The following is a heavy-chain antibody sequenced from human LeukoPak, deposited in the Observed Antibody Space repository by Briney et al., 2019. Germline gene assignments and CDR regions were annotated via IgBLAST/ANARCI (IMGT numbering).Heavy chain of an antibody. CDR1: GFTFSNYV. D-gene: IGHD6-19*01. Sequence: PGGSLRLSCAASGFTFSNYVMGWVRQAPGKGLEWVSGISASGGSTYYADSVKGRFTISRDNSKNTLYLQMNSLRAEDTAVYYCAREREQWLDPVDYYYGMDVWGQGTTVTVSS. J-gene: IGHJ6*02. CDR3: AREREQWLDPVDYYYGMDV. CDR2: ISASGGST. V-gene: IGHV3-23*01.